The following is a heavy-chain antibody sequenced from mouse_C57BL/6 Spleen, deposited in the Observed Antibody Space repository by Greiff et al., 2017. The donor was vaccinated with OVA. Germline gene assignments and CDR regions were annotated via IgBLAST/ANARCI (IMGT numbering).Heavy chain of an antibody. CDR2: INPNNGGT. CDR1: GYTFTDYY. Sequence: VQLQQSGPELVKPGASVKISCKASGYTFTDYYMNWVKQSHGKSLEWIGDINPNNGGTSYNQKFKGKATLTVDKSSSTAYMELRSLTSEDSAVYYCARPIYDGYYWGFDYWGQGTTLTVSS. D-gene: IGHD2-3*01. J-gene: IGHJ2*01. CDR3: ARPIYDGYYWGFDY. V-gene: IGHV1-26*01.